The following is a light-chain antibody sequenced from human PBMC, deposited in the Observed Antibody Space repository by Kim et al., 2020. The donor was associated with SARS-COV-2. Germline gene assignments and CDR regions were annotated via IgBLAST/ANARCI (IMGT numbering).Light chain of an antibody. CDR3: QQYSAYSLT. V-gene: IGKV1-5*01. Sequence: EIQMTQSPYSLSAYVGDRVTITCRASESISNWLAWYQQKPGEAPKLLIYDASTLQSGVPSRFSGTGSGTDVTLTISSLQPEDFATYYCQQYSAYSLTFGGGTKVDIK. CDR1: ESISNW. J-gene: IGKJ4*01. CDR2: DAS.